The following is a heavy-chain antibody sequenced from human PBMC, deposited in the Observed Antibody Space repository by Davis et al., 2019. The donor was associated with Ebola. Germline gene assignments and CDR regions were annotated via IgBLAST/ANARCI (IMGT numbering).Heavy chain of an antibody. Sequence: AASVKVSCKASGYTFTSYYMHWVRQAPGQGLEWMGIINPSGGSTSYAQKFQGRVTMTRDTSTSTVYMELSSLRSEDTAVYYCARVHRDGYNYGYFDYWGQGTLVTVSS. V-gene: IGHV1-46*01. CDR1: GYTFTSYY. CDR2: INPSGGST. D-gene: IGHD5-24*01. CDR3: ARVHRDGYNYGYFDY. J-gene: IGHJ4*02.